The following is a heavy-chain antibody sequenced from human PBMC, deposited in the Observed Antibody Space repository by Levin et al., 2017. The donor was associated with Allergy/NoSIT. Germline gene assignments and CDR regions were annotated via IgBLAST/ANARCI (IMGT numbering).Heavy chain of an antibody. D-gene: IGHD5-24*01. CDR3: ARDFRWSCDP. J-gene: IGHJ5*02. Sequence: PGGSLRLSCAVSGFTVSSYGMHWVRQAPGKGLEWVSYIRTDGYNVHYADSVKGRFTISRDDAMNSLSLQLYSLRVEDTAVYFCARDFRWSCDPWGLGTLVTVSS. CDR1: GFTVSSYG. CDR2: IRTDGYNV. V-gene: IGHV3-48*04.